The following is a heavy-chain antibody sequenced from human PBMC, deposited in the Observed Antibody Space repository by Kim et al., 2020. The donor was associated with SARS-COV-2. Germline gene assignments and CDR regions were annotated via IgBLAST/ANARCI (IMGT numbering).Heavy chain of an antibody. D-gene: IGHD3-10*01. V-gene: IGHV4-34*01. Sequence: SETLSLTCAVYGGSFSGYYWSWIRQPPGKGLEWIGEINHSGSTNYNPSLKSRVTISVDTSKNQFSLKLSSVTAADTAVYYCATAPRVRGVKGVDYWGQGTLVTVSS. J-gene: IGHJ4*02. CDR3: ATAPRVRGVKGVDY. CDR1: GGSFSGYY. CDR2: INHSGST.